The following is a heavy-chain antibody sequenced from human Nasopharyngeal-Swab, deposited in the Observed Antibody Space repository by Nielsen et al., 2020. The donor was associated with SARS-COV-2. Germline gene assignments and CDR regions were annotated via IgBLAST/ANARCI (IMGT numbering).Heavy chain of an antibody. CDR3: ARRGDYYDSSGYMYYFDY. Sequence: ASVKVSCKASGYTFTSYYMHWVRQAPRQGLEWMGIINPSGGSTSYAQKFQGRVTMTRDTSTSTVYMELSSLRSEDTAVYYCARRGDYYDSSGYMYYFDYWGQGTLVTVSS. CDR2: INPSGGST. D-gene: IGHD3-22*01. CDR1: GYTFTSYY. V-gene: IGHV1-46*01. J-gene: IGHJ4*02.